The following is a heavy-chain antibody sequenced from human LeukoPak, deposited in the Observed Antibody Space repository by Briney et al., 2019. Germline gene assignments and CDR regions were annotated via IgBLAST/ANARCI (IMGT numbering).Heavy chain of an antibody. V-gene: IGHV4-31*02. D-gene: IGHD6-13*01. CDR3: AREGAAAGTPRAFDL. CDR2: IYYSGDT. J-gene: IGHJ3*01. CDR1: GGSVTSGDYY. Sequence: SQTLSLTCTVSGGSVTSGDYYWTWLRQQPGKGLEWIGYIYYSGDTYYNPSLKSRLTMSVDTSKSQFSLKLSSVTAADTAVYYCAREGAAAGTPRAFDLWGQGTMVTVSS.